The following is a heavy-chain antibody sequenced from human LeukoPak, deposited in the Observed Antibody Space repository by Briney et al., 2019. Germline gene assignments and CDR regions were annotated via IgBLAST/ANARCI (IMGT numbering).Heavy chain of an antibody. CDR3: ARANYYDSSGPADWFDP. CDR2: IYYSGSI. V-gene: IGHV4-28*05. J-gene: IGHJ5*02. CDR1: GYSISSSNW. D-gene: IGHD3-22*01. Sequence: SETLSLTCAVSGYSISSSNWWGWIRQPPGKGLEWIGYIYYSGSIYYNPSLKSRVTISVDTSKNQFSLKLSSVTAADTAVYYCARANYYDSSGPADWFDPWGQGTLVTVSS.